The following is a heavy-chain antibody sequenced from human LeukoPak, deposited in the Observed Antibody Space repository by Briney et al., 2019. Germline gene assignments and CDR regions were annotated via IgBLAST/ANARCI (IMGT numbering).Heavy chain of an antibody. Sequence: PGRSLRLSCAASGFTFSSYAMSWVRQAPGKGLEWVSAISGSGGSTYYADSVKGRFTISRDNSKNTLYLQMNSLRAEDTAVYYCAKARYVWGSYHYWGQGTLVTVSS. V-gene: IGHV3-23*01. J-gene: IGHJ4*02. CDR2: ISGSGGST. D-gene: IGHD3-16*02. CDR1: GFTFSSYA. CDR3: AKARYVWGSYHY.